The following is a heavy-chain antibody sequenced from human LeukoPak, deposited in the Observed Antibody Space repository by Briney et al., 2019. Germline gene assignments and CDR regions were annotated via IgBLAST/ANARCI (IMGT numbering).Heavy chain of an antibody. CDR3: ARDLLYYGSGSYYKEYDFDY. CDR2: INTNTGNP. D-gene: IGHD3-10*01. V-gene: IGHV7-4-1*02. Sequence: ASVKVSCKASGHIFTGYYIHWVRQAPGQGLEWMGWINTNTGNPTYAQGFTGRFVFSLDTSVSTAYLQISSLKAEDTAVYYCARDLLYYGSGSYYKEYDFDYWGQGTLVTVSS. J-gene: IGHJ4*02. CDR1: GHIFTGYY.